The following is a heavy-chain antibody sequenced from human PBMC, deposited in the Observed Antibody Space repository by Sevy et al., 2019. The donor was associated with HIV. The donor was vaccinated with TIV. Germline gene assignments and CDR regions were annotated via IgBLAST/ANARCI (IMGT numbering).Heavy chain of an antibody. CDR2: IRYDGSKE. CDR1: GFTFRSYG. CDR3: VRIPGQLLLSFDC. D-gene: IGHD1-26*01. V-gene: IGHV3-30*02. J-gene: IGHJ4*02. Sequence: GESLKISCAASGFTFRSYGMHWVRQAPGKGLEWVAFIRYDGSKEYYADSVRGRFTISRDNPKNTLYLQMNSLRVEDTAVYYCVRIPGQLLLSFDCWGQGTLVTVSS.